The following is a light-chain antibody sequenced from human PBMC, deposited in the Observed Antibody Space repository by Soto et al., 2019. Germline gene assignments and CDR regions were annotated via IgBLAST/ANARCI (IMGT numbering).Light chain of an antibody. V-gene: IGLV3-1*01. J-gene: IGLJ2*01. Sequence: SYELTQPPSVSVSPGQTASITCSGDKLGDKYACWYQQKPGQSPVVVIYQDHKRPSRIPERFSGSNFGNTATLTISGTQAMDEADYYCQAWDTNTAGVLFGGGTQLTVL. CDR3: QAWDTNTAGVL. CDR2: QDH. CDR1: KLGDKY.